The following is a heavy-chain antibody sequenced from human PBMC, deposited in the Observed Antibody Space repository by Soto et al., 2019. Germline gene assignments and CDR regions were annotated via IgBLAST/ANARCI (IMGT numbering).Heavy chain of an antibody. Sequence: QVQLVQSGAEVKKPGASVKVSCKASGYTFTSYYMHWVRQAPGQGLEWMGIINPSGGSTSYAQKFQGRVTMTRDTSTSTVYMELSSLRSEDTVVYYCARRPQYNYYYYGMDVWGQGTTVTVSS. CDR3: ARRPQYNYYYYGMDV. CDR1: GYTFTSYY. CDR2: INPSGGST. V-gene: IGHV1-46*01. D-gene: IGHD4-4*01. J-gene: IGHJ6*02.